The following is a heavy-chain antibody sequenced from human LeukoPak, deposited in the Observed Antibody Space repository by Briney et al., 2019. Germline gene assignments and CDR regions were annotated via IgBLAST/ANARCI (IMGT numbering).Heavy chain of an antibody. CDR2: INPNSGGT. CDR1: GYTFTGYY. Sequence: ASVKVSCKASGYTFTGYYMHCVRQAPGQGLEWMGWINPNSGGTNSAQRFQGRVTMTRDTSISTAYMELSRLTSDDTAVYYCARDQCSSTSCWIFDYWGQGTLITVSS. D-gene: IGHD2-2*01. J-gene: IGHJ4*02. V-gene: IGHV1-2*02. CDR3: ARDQCSSTSCWIFDY.